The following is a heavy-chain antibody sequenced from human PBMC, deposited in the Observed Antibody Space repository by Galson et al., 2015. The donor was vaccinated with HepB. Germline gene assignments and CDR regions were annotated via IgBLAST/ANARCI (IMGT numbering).Heavy chain of an antibody. CDR3: ATDRLYCSGGSCYAKFHAFDI. V-gene: IGHV1-24*01. CDR2: FDPEDGET. CDR1: GYTLTELS. J-gene: IGHJ3*02. D-gene: IGHD2-15*01. Sequence: SVKVSCKVSGYTLTELSMHWVRQAPGKGLEWMGGFDPEDGETIYAQKFQGRVTMTEDTSTDTAYMELSSLRSEDTAVYYCATDRLYCSGGSCYAKFHAFDIWGQGTMVTVSS.